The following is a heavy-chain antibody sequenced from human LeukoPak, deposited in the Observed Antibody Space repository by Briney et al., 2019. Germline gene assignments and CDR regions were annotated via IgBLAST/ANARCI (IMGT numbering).Heavy chain of an antibody. CDR3: ARDRADYDSSGYDY. CDR2: IIPILGIA. CDR1: GGTFSSYT. Sequence: GASVKVSCKASGGTFSSYTISWVRQAPGQGLEWMGRIIPILGIANYAQKFQGRVTLTADKSTSTAYMELSSLRSEDTAVYYCARDRADYDSSGYDYWGQGTLVTVSS. V-gene: IGHV1-69*04. J-gene: IGHJ4*02. D-gene: IGHD3-22*01.